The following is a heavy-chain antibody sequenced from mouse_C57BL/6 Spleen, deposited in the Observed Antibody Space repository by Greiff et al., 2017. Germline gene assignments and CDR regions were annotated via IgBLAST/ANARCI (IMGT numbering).Heavy chain of an antibody. CDR1: GFTFSSYA. D-gene: IGHD2-4*01. Sequence: EVKLMESGGGLVKPGGSLKLSCAASGFTFSSYAMSWVRQTPEKRLEWVATISDGGSYTYYPDNVKGRFTISRDNAKNNLYLQMSHLKSEDTAMYYCARGGDYDGRFAYWGQGTLVTVSA. V-gene: IGHV5-4*03. CDR2: ISDGGSYT. J-gene: IGHJ3*01. CDR3: ARGGDYDGRFAY.